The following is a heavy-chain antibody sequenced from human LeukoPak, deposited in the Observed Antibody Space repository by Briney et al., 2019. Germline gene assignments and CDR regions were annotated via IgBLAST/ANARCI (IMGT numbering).Heavy chain of an antibody. CDR1: GFTFSGSA. CDR2: IRSKANSYAT. D-gene: IGHD6-13*01. J-gene: IGHJ4*02. Sequence: GGSLRLSCAASGFTFSGSAMHWVRQASGKGRGWVGRIRSKANSYATAYAASVEGRFTISRDDSKNTAYLQMNSLKTEDTAVYYCTAPAGSWYYFDYWGQGTLVTVSS. CDR3: TAPAGSWYYFDY. V-gene: IGHV3-73*01.